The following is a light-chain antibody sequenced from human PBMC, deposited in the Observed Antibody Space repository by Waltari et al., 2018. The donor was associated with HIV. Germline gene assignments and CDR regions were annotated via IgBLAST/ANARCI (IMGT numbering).Light chain of an antibody. V-gene: IGLV4-69*01. CDR2: LNSDGRH. CDR1: SGHINYV. J-gene: IGLJ2*01. CDR3: QTWGTGIQV. Sequence: QVVLTQPPSASASLGASVKLTCTLSSGHINYVIAWHQQQPPKGPRFLMKLNSDGRHSKGDGITGRFSGSISGAERYLTISSLQSEDEADYFCQTWGTGIQVFGGGTRLTVL.